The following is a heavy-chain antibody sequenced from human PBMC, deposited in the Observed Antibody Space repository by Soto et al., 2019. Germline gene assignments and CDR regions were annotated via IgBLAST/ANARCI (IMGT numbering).Heavy chain of an antibody. CDR3: VRGPDWGFDP. D-gene: IGHD7-27*01. CDR2: VGTKRKYI. J-gene: IGHJ4*03. Sequence: VGSLRLSCVASGDSLSDYSMNWVRQPPGKGLEWISYVGTKRKYIYYSDSVRGRFTISRDDARNSVYLQLSNVRDDDTAVYYCVRGPDWGFDPWGQGTMVTVSS. V-gene: IGHV3-48*02. CDR1: GDSLSDYS.